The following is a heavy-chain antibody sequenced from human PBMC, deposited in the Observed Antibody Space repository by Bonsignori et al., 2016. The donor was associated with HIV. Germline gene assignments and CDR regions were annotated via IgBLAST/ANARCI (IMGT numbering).Heavy chain of an antibody. J-gene: IGHJ5*02. D-gene: IGHD5-12*01. V-gene: IGHV4-34*01. CDR3: ARGTGYGDKSTP. CDR2: INHSGST. Sequence: SETLSLTCAVYGGSFSGYYWSWIRQPPGKGLEWIGEINHSGSTNYNPSLKSRVTISVDTSKNQFSLKLSSVTAADTAVYYCARGTGYGDKSTPWGQGTLVTVSS. CDR1: GGSFSGYY.